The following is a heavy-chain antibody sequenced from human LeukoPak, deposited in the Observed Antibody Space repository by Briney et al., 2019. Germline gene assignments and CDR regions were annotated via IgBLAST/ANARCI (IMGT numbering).Heavy chain of an antibody. CDR2: IFYSGTT. V-gene: IGHV4-30-4*07. CDR3: ASSSAVVVPPAFDI. D-gene: IGHD2-15*01. Sequence: SQTLSLTCAVSGGSISSGGYSWSWIRQPPGKGLDWIGYIFYSGTTNYNPALKSRATISIDTSKNQFSLTLSSVTAADTAVYYCASSSAVVVPPAFDIWGQGTMVTVSS. J-gene: IGHJ3*02. CDR1: GGSISSGGYS.